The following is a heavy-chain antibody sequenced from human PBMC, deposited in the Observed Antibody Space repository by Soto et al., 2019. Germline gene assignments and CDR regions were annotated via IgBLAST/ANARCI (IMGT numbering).Heavy chain of an antibody. CDR2: VSHDGRNT. CDR1: GFTFSDYA. V-gene: IGHV3-30*18. CDR3: AKGGRQGLVTAGFNY. J-gene: IGHJ4*02. D-gene: IGHD6-19*01. Sequence: VQLVESGGGVVQPGRSLRLSCAASGFTFSDYAMHWVRQAPGKGLEWVAVVSHDGRNTHYADSVKGRFTISRDSSKNTVSLEMTRLRAEDTAGYYGAKGGRQGLVTAGFNYWGQGDLVTVSS.